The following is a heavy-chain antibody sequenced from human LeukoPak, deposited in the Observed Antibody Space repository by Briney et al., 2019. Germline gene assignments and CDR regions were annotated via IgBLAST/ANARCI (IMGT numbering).Heavy chain of an antibody. CDR2: IRYDGSNK. V-gene: IGHV3-30*02. CDR3: AKGGWFGELSYGFDY. CDR1: GFTFSSYG. Sequence: PGGSLRLSCAASGFTFSSYGMHWVRQAPGKGLEWVAFIRYDGSNKYYADSVKGRFTISRDNSKNTLYLQMNSLRAEDTAVYYCAKGGWFGELSYGFDYWGQGTLVTVSS. D-gene: IGHD3-10*01. J-gene: IGHJ4*02.